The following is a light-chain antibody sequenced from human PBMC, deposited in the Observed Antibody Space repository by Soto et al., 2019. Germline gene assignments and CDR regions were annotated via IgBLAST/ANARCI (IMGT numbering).Light chain of an antibody. CDR1: SRDVGAYNY. J-gene: IGLJ1*01. Sequence: QSALTQPASVSGSPGQSITISCTGTSRDVGAYNYVSWYQQHPGKAPKLMVYDVTNRPSGVSDRSSGSKSGNTASLTISGLQAEDEADYFCSSHSNITPYVFGTGTKLTVL. V-gene: IGLV2-14*01. CDR3: SSHSNITPYV. CDR2: DVT.